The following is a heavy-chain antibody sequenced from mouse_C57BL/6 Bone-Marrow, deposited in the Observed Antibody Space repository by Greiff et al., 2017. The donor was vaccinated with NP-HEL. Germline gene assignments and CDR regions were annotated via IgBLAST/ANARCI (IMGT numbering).Heavy chain of an antibody. J-gene: IGHJ2*01. CDR1: GYTFTSYW. CDR2: IDPSDSET. D-gene: IGHD3-1*01. CDR3: AEELGLLHFGC. Sequence: QVQLQQPGAELVRPGSSVKLSCKASGYTFTSYWMHWVKQRPIQGLEWIGNIDPSDSETNYNQKFKDKATLNVDKSSSTTYMQLSSLTSEDSSVYYYAEELGLLHFGCWGQGTTLTVSS. V-gene: IGHV1-52*01.